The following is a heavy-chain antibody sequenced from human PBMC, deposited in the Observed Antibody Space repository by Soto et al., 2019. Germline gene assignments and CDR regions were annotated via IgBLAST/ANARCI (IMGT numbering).Heavy chain of an antibody. J-gene: IGHJ4*02. CDR2: IYHGGTT. CDR3: VSSLNYDFWRDGGRHFYFDY. CDR1: GGSISSSYW. D-gene: IGHD3-3*01. V-gene: IGHV4-4*02. Sequence: QVQLQESGPGLVKPSGTLSLTCAVSGGSISSSYWWNWVRQTPRGGLEWIGKIYHGGTTNYNPSLKNRVTISVDKSKNQFSLKLTSVTAADTAVYYCVSSLNYDFWRDGGRHFYFDYWGRGIRATVSS.